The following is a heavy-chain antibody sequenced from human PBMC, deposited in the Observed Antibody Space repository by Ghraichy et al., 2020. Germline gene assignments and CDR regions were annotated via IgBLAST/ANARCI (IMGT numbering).Heavy chain of an antibody. CDR1: GFTFSSYA. J-gene: IGHJ4*02. CDR3: ANPPTYYYDSSGYQNY. Sequence: GGSLRLSCAASGFTFSSYAMSWVRQAPGKGLEWVSAISGSGGSTYYADSVKGRFTISRDNSKNTLHLQMNSLRAEDTAVYYCANPPTYYYDSSGYQNYWGQGTLVTVSS. V-gene: IGHV3-23*01. D-gene: IGHD3-22*01. CDR2: ISGSGGST.